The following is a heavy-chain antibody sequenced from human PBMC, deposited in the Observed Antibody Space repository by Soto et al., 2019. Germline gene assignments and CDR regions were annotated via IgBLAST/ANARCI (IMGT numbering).Heavy chain of an antibody. J-gene: IGHJ5*02. CDR1: GDSISTTNHY. D-gene: IGHD1-1*01. Sequence: SETLSLTCTVSGDSISTTNHYWNWIRQPPGKGLEWIGFISYSGTTYYNPSLKSRVTISVDTSRNQFSLKLTSVTAADTAVYYCAIEEAVRIERWLDPSGQGDLVTV. V-gene: IGHV4-30-4*08. CDR3: AIEEAVRIERWLDP. CDR2: ISYSGTT.